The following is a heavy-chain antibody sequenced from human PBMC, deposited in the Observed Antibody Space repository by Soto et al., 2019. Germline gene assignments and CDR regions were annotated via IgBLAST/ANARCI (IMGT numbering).Heavy chain of an antibody. V-gene: IGHV1-69*01. CDR2: IIPLFETS. CDR3: ARDSGRYPSQDRYFYHMDV. Sequence: QVQLVQSGAEVKKPGSSVNVSCKASGGTFSNYAVSWVRQAPGQGLEWMGGIIPLFETSTSAQKFQGRVTITVDESTSTAYMELSSLGYEDTGVYYCARDSGRYPSQDRYFYHMDVWGQGTTVTVSS. D-gene: IGHD1-26*01. CDR1: GGTFSNYA. J-gene: IGHJ6*02.